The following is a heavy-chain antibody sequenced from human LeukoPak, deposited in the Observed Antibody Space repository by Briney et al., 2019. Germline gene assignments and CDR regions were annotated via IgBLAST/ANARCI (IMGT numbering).Heavy chain of an antibody. CDR2: ISAYNGNT. V-gene: IGHV1-18*01. CDR1: GYTFTSYG. Sequence: ASAKVSCKASGYTFTSYGISWVRQAPGQGLEWMGWISAYNGNTNYAQKLQGRVTMTTDTSTSTAYMELRSLRSDDTAVYYCARDQGFETSIAARGDYWGQGTLVTVSS. CDR3: ARDQGFETSIAARGDY. D-gene: IGHD6-6*01. J-gene: IGHJ4*02.